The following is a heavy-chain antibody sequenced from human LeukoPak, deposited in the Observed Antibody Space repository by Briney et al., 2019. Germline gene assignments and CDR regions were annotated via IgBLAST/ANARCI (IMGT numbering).Heavy chain of an antibody. CDR2: IRSKANNDAT. CDR3: LRFPDSYNKGGY. V-gene: IGHV3-73*01. CDR1: GFTFSDSA. J-gene: IGHJ4*02. D-gene: IGHD1-14*01. Sequence: PGGSLKLSCAASGFTFSDSAMHWVRQAAGKGLEWVGRIRSKANNDATAYVVSMNGRFTISRDDSKNTAYLQMNSLRTEDTAVYYCLRFPDSYNKGGYWGQGTLVTVSS.